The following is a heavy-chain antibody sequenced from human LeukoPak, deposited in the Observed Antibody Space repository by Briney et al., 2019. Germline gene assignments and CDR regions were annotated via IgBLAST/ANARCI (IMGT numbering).Heavy chain of an antibody. V-gene: IGHV4-34*01. Sequence: ASETLSLTCAVYGGSFSGYYWSWIRQPPGKGLEWIGEINHSGSTNYNPSLKSRLTMSVDTSKSQFSLELSSVTAADTAVYFCARDYSNYIMDYWGHGILVTVSS. CDR2: INHSGST. CDR1: GGSFSGYY. J-gene: IGHJ4*01. D-gene: IGHD4-11*01. CDR3: ARDYSNYIMDY.